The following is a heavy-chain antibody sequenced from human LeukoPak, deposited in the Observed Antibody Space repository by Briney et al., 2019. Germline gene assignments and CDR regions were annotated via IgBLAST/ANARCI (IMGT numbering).Heavy chain of an antibody. V-gene: IGHV3-7*01. Sequence: GGSLRLSCAASGFTFSTYWISWVRQAPGKGLEWVANIKEDGSEKYYVDSLKGRFTISRDNVKNSLYLQINSLRAEDTAVYYCGRDSFETDIDYWGQGTLVTVSS. CDR2: IKEDGSEK. CDR1: GFTFSTYW. CDR3: GRDSFETDIDY. J-gene: IGHJ4*02. D-gene: IGHD1-14*01.